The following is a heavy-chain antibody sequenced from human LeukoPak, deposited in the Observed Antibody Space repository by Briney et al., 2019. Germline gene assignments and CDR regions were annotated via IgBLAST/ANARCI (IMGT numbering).Heavy chain of an antibody. CDR3: AKDRPSTVVTPYDY. J-gene: IGHJ4*02. Sequence: GGSLRLSCAASGFTFSSYAMSWVRQAPGKGLEWVSAISGSGGSTYYADSVKSRFTIPRDNSKNTLYLQMNSLRAEDTAVYYCAKDRPSTVVTPYDYWGQGTLVTVSS. CDR1: GFTFSSYA. V-gene: IGHV3-23*01. D-gene: IGHD4-17*01. CDR2: ISGSGGST.